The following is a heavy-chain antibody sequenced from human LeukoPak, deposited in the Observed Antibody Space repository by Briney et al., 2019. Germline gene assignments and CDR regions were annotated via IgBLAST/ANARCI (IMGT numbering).Heavy chain of an antibody. D-gene: IGHD2-2*01. CDR3: ARENIVVVPAAPQLFDY. J-gene: IGHJ4*02. CDR1: GGSISSYY. V-gene: IGHV4-4*07. Sequence: PSETLSLTCTVSGGSISSYYWSWIRQPAGKGLEWIGRIYTSGSTNYNPSLKSRVTMSVDTSKNQFSLKLSSVTAADTAVYYCARENIVVVPAAPQLFDYWGQGTLVTVSS. CDR2: IYTSGST.